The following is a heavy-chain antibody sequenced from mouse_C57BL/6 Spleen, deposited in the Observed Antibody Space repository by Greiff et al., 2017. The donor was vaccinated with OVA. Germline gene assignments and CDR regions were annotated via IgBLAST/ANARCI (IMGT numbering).Heavy chain of an antibody. D-gene: IGHD1-1*01. CDR1: GYTFTSYW. CDR2: IYPGSGST. CDR3: ARYPLYYFGSSYGYAMDY. V-gene: IGHV1-55*01. Sequence: VQLQQPGAELVKPGASVKMSCKASGYTFTSYWITWVKQRPGQGLEWIGDIYPGSGSTNYNEKFKSKATLTVDTSSSTAYMQLSSLTSEDSAVYYCARYPLYYFGSSYGYAMDYWGQGTSVTVSS. J-gene: IGHJ4*01.